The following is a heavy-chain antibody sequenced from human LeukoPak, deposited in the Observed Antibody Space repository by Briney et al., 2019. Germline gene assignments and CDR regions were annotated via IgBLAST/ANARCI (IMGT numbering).Heavy chain of an antibody. J-gene: IGHJ4*02. D-gene: IGHD6-6*01. CDR2: IYTSGST. V-gene: IGHV4-4*07. Sequence: SETLSLTCTVSGGSISSYYWNWIRQPAGKGLEWIGRIYTSGSTNYNPSLKSRVTISVDTSKNQFSLKLSSVTAADTAVYYCARNPAARGRDYWGQGTLVTVSS. CDR3: ARNPAARGRDY. CDR1: GGSISSYY.